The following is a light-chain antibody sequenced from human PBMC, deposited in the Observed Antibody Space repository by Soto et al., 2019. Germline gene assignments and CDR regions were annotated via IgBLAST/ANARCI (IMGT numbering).Light chain of an antibody. Sequence: DIQMTQSPSTLSASVGDRVTITCRASQSISSWLAWYQQKPGKAPKLLIYKASSLESVVPSRFSGSGSGTEFTLTISSLQPDDFATYYCQQYNSYVRTFGQGTKVEI. J-gene: IGKJ1*01. CDR1: QSISSW. V-gene: IGKV1-5*03. CDR2: KAS. CDR3: QQYNSYVRT.